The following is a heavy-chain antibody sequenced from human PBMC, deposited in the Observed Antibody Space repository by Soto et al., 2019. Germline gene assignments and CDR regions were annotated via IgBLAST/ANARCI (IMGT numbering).Heavy chain of an antibody. V-gene: IGHV4-59*01. CDR1: GGSISNYY. CDR2: IYYSGST. Sequence: SETLSLTCTVSGGSISNYYWSWIRQPPGKGLEWIGYIYYSGSTNYNPSLKSRVTISVDTSKNQFSLKLSSVTAADTAVYYCARADSYDILTGPYFDYWGQGTLVTVSS. D-gene: IGHD3-9*01. J-gene: IGHJ4*02. CDR3: ARADSYDILTGPYFDY.